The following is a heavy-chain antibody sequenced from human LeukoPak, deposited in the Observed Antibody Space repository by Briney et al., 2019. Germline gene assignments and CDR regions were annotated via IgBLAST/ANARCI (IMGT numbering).Heavy chain of an antibody. Sequence: GSLRLSCAASGFTFSDYTMNWVRQPPGKGLEWIGEINHSGSTNYNPSLKSRVTISVDTSKNQFSLKLSSVTAADTAVYYCARGAAAGVDYWGQGTLVTVSS. J-gene: IGHJ4*02. CDR1: GFTFSDYT. CDR2: INHSGST. CDR3: ARGAAAGVDY. V-gene: IGHV4-34*01. D-gene: IGHD6-13*01.